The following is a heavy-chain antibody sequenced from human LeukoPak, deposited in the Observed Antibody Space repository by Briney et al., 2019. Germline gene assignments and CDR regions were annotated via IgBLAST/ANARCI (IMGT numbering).Heavy chain of an antibody. V-gene: IGHV3-9*01. Sequence: QPGGSLRLSCAASGFTFDDYAMHWVRQAPGKGLEWVSGISWNSGSMGYADSVKGRFTISRDNAKNSLYLQMNSLRAEDTAVYYCARDVIQWSFDYWGQGTLVTVSS. CDR2: ISWNSGSM. J-gene: IGHJ4*02. CDR1: GFTFDDYA. D-gene: IGHD2-8*01. CDR3: ARDVIQWSFDY.